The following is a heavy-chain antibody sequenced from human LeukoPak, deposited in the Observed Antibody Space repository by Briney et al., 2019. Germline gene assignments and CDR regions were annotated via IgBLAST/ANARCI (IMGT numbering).Heavy chain of an antibody. V-gene: IGHV4-4*02. Sequence: SGTLSLTCAVSGGSISSSNWWSWVRQPPGKGLEWIGEIYHSGSTNYNPPLKSRVTISVDKSKNQFSLKLSSVTAADTAVYYCARGREYYDFWSGYYFDPWGQGTLVTVSS. J-gene: IGHJ5*02. D-gene: IGHD3-3*01. CDR1: GGSISSSNW. CDR3: ARGREYYDFWSGYYFDP. CDR2: IYHSGST.